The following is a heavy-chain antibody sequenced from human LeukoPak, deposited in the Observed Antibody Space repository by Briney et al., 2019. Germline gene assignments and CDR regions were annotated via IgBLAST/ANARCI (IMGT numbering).Heavy chain of an antibody. Sequence: GESLKISCKGSGYSFTSYWIGWVRQMPGKGLEWMGIIYPGDSDTRYGPSFQGQVTISADKSISTAYLQWSSLKASDTAMYYCARSPLYCGGDCYWVLDYWGQGTLVTVSS. CDR3: ARSPLYCGGDCYWVLDY. CDR2: IYPGDSDT. D-gene: IGHD2-21*02. J-gene: IGHJ4*02. CDR1: GYSFTSYW. V-gene: IGHV5-51*01.